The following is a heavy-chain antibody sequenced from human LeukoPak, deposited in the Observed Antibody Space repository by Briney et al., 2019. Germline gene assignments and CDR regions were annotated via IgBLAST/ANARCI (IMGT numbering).Heavy chain of an antibody. V-gene: IGHV3-23*01. CDR3: AKTIRDQLLCYTDY. Sequence: GGSLRLSCAASGFTFISYTMYWVRQAPGKRLEWVSAVSGSGGSTYYADSVKGRFTISRDNSKNTLYLQVNSLRAEDTAVYYCAKTIRDQLLCYTDYWGQGTLVTVSS. J-gene: IGHJ4*02. CDR1: GFTFISYT. CDR2: VSGSGGST. D-gene: IGHD2-2*01.